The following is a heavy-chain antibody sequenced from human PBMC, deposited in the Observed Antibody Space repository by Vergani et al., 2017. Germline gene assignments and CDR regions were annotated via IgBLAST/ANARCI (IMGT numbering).Heavy chain of an antibody. CDR1: GYTLTELS. D-gene: IGHD2-2*01. CDR2: FDPEDGET. Sequence: QVQLVQSGAEVKKPGASVKVSCKVSGYTLTELSMHWVRQAPGKGLEWMGGFDPEDGETIYAQKFQGRVTMTEDTSTDTAYMELSSLRSEDTAVYYCATGNTKGYCSSTSCCSSYDYWGQGTLVTVSS. CDR3: ATGNTKGYCSSTSCCSSYDY. J-gene: IGHJ4*02. V-gene: IGHV1-24*01.